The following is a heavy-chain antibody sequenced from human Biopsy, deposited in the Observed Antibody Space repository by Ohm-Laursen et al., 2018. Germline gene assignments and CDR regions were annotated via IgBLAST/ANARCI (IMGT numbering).Heavy chain of an antibody. Sequence: SLRLSCTASGFIFSTYTMNWVRQAPGEGLEWVSSISSRSSDIYYADSVKGQFIISRDNAKNSLYLQMNGLRVEDTAVYYCATDFGYCGNNVCSSDFYYGMDVWGQGTTVTVSS. D-gene: IGHD5/OR15-5a*01. V-gene: IGHV3-21*01. J-gene: IGHJ6*02. CDR1: GFIFSTYT. CDR3: ATDFGYCGNNVCSSDFYYGMDV. CDR2: ISSRSSDI.